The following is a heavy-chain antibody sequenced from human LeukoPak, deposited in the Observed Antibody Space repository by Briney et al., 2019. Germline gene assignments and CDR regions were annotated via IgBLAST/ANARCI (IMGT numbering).Heavy chain of an antibody. CDR1: GFTFSSYE. J-gene: IGHJ4*02. V-gene: IGHV3-48*03. D-gene: IGHD1-26*01. Sequence: GGSLRLSCAASGFTFSSYEMNWVRQAPGKGLEWVSYISSSGSTKYYADSGKGRFTISRDNAKNSLYLQMNSLRAEDTAVYYCARDRATIPFDYWGQGTLVTVSS. CDR2: ISSSGSTK. CDR3: ARDRATIPFDY.